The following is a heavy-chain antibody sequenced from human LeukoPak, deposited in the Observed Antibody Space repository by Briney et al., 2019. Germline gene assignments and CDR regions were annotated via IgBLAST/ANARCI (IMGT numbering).Heavy chain of an antibody. CDR3: AKGYDGSAILDY. J-gene: IGHJ4*02. CDR1: GFTFTNYA. V-gene: IGHV3-23*01. Sequence: PGGSLRLSCAASGFTFTNYAMIWVRQAPGKGLEWVSGISGSGGGTYYAGSVKGRFTISRDTSKNTLYLQMNSLRAEDTAVYYCAKGYDGSAILDYWGQGTLVTVSS. D-gene: IGHD3-22*01. CDR2: ISGSGGGT.